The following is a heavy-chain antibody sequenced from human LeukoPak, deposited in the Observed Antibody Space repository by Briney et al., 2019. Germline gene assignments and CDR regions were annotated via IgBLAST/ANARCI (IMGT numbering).Heavy chain of an antibody. D-gene: IGHD3-22*01. V-gene: IGHV3-33*01. J-gene: IGHJ4*02. Sequence: GGSLRLSCAASGFTFTSYGMHWVRQAPGKGLEWVAVIWYDGSNKYYADSVKGRFTISRDNSKNTLYLQMNSLRAEDAAVYYCARVSFYDSSGYYPPDYWGQGTLVTVSS. CDR3: ARVSFYDSSGYYPPDY. CDR2: IWYDGSNK. CDR1: GFTFTSYG.